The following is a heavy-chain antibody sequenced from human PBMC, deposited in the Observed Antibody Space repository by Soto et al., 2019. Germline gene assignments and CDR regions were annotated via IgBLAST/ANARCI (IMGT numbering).Heavy chain of an antibody. Sequence: QVQLQQWGAGLLKPSETLSLTCAVYGGSFSGYYWTWFRQPPGKGLEWIGEISPSGTTKYIPSLTSRVTISPDTSKNQFSLKVTSVTAAYTAVYYCVTSLWFGTQPEIWGQGALVTVSS. CDR2: ISPSGTT. CDR1: GGSFSGYY. D-gene: IGHD3-10*01. J-gene: IGHJ4*02. V-gene: IGHV4-34*01. CDR3: VTSLWFGTQPEI.